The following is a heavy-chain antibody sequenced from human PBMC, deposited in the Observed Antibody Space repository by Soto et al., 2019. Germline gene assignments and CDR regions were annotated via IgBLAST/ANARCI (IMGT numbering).Heavy chain of an antibody. CDR1: GFTVTSSA. CDR2: IVVGSGNT. Sequence: ASVKVSCKASGFTVTSSAMQWVRQARGQRLEWIGWIVVGSGNTNYAQKFQERVTITRDMSTSTAYMELSSLRSEDTAVYYCAAGGALRELDYWGQGTPVTVSS. V-gene: IGHV1-58*02. D-gene: IGHD4-17*01. J-gene: IGHJ4*02. CDR3: AAGGALRELDY.